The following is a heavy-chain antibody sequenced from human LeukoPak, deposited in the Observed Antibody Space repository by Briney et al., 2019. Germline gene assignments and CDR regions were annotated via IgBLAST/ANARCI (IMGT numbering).Heavy chain of an antibody. CDR2: INQDGSEK. CDR3: TREGGPYRPLDY. V-gene: IGHV3-7*05. D-gene: IGHD1-14*01. Sequence: GSLRLSCAASGFNLNSYWISWVRQAPGKGLEWLANINQDGSEKYYVDSVKGRFTISRDNAKNSLYLQMNSLRAEDTAVYYCTREGGPYRPLDYSGQGILVTVSS. CDR1: GFNLNSYW. J-gene: IGHJ4*02.